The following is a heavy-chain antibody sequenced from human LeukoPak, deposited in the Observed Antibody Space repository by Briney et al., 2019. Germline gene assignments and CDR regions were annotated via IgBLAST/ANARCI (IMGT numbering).Heavy chain of an antibody. CDR2: IYYSGST. Sequence: SETLSLTCTVSGGSISSSGYYWGWIRQPPGKGLEWIASIYYSGSTYYNPSLKSRVTMSLDTSKNQFSLKLRSVTAADTAVYFCARSFLDYMDVWGKGTTVTVSS. CDR1: GGSISSSGYY. J-gene: IGHJ6*03. V-gene: IGHV4-39*07. CDR3: ARSFLDYMDV. D-gene: IGHD2/OR15-2a*01.